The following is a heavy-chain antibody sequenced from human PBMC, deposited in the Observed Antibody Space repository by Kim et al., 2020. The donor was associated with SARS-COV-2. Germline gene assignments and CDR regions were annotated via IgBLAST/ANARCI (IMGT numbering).Heavy chain of an antibody. J-gene: IGHJ4*02. CDR1: GFTFSSYS. V-gene: IGHV3-21*01. CDR2: ISSSSSYI. D-gene: IGHD6-13*01. Sequence: GGSLRLSCAASGFTFSSYSMNWVRQAPGKGLEWVSSISSSSSYIYYADSVKGRFTISRDNAKNSLYLQMNSLRAEDTAVYYCARGVKKQQLSQVYWGQGTLVTVSS. CDR3: ARGVKKQQLSQVY.